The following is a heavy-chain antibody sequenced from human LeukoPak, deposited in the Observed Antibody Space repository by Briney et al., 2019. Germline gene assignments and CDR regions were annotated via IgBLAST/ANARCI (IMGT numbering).Heavy chain of an antibody. CDR2: INPNSGGT. CDR1: GYTFTGYY. J-gene: IGHJ6*03. V-gene: IGHV1-2*02. D-gene: IGHD4-17*01. Sequence: GASVKVSCKASGYTFTGYYMHWVRQAPGQGLEWMGWINPNSGGTNYAQKFQGRVTMTRDTSISTAYMELSRLRSDDTAVYYCARAGRGDYGDPPGYMDVWGKGTTVTVSS. CDR3: ARAGRGDYGDPPGYMDV.